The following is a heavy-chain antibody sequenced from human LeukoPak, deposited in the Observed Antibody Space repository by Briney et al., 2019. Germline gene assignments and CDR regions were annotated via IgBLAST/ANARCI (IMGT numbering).Heavy chain of an antibody. D-gene: IGHD3-3*01. CDR2: IYYSGTT. Sequence: SETLSLTCTVSGGSISPYYWSWIRQSPGKGLEWIVYIYYSGTTNYNPSLKSRVTMSVDTSKSQFSLRLSSVTAADTAVYSCARAPPPSGYYYYYYYMDVWGKGTTVTVSS. J-gene: IGHJ6*03. V-gene: IGHV4-59*01. CDR3: ARAPPPSGYYYYYYYMDV. CDR1: GGSISPYY.